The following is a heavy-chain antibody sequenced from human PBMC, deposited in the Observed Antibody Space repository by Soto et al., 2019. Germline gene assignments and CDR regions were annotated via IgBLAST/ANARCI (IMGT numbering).Heavy chain of an antibody. D-gene: IGHD2-15*01. CDR3: ARHPYIGGFDI. J-gene: IGHJ6*02. CDR2: FSPTDSYT. CDR1: GYSIANYW. Sequence: GESLKISCKGSGYSIANYWISWVRQMPGKGLEWMGRFSPTDSYTDYNPSFQGHVTTSGDKSISTSYVQWSSLKASDTAMYFCARHPYIGGFDIWGQGTTVTVSS. V-gene: IGHV5-10-1*01.